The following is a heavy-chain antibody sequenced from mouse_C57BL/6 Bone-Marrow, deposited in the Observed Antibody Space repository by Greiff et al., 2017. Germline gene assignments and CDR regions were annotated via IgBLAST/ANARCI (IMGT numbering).Heavy chain of an antibody. V-gene: IGHV14-4*01. CDR2: IDPENGDT. CDR1: GFNIKDDY. D-gene: IGHD2-3*01. CDR3: TRWNYIDY. J-gene: IGHJ2*01. Sequence: EVQLQQSGAELVRPGASVKLSCTASGFNIKDDYMHWVKQRPEQGLEWIGWIDPENGDTEYASKFQGKATITADTSSNTAYLQLSSLTSEDTAVYYCTRWNYIDYWGQGTTLTVSS.